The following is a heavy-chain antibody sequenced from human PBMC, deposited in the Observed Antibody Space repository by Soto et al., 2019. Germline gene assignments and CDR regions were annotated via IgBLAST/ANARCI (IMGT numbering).Heavy chain of an antibody. CDR1: GDSITRSKYY. J-gene: IGHJ3*02. D-gene: IGHD2-2*01. CDR2: IHYSGST. V-gene: IGHV4-39*01. CDR3: ARHDCNSPSRRPSDI. Sequence: TSQTLSLACTVSGDSITRSKYYWGWIRQPPGKGLEWIGSIHYSGSTYYNPSLKSRVTISVDTSKNQFYLKLRSVTAADTSVYYCARHDCNSPSRRPSDIWGQGTMVTVSS.